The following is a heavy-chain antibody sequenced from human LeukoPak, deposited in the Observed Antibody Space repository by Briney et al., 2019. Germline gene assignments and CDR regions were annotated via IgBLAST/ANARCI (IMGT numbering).Heavy chain of an antibody. V-gene: IGHV3-30*04. Sequence: HPGGSLRLSCAASGFTFRNYVIHWVRQAPGKGLEWVAVISYDGSNKYYADSVKGRFTISRDNSKNTLYLQMNSLRAEDTAVYYCASGPADFDYWGQGTLVTVSS. CDR2: ISYDGSNK. D-gene: IGHD2-2*01. J-gene: IGHJ4*02. CDR3: ASGPADFDY. CDR1: GFTFRNYV.